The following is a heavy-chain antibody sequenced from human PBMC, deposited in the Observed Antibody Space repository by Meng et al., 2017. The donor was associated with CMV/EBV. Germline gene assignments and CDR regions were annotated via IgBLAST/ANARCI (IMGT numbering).Heavy chain of an antibody. D-gene: IGHD6-19*01. CDR3: ARGAGMGSGWYWDDY. J-gene: IGHJ4*02. Sequence: ASVKVSCKASGYTFTGYYMHWVRQAPGQGLEWMGWINPNSGGTNYAQKFQGRVTMTRDTSLSTAYMELSRLRSDDTAVYYCARGAGMGSGWYWDDYWGQGTLVTVS. V-gene: IGHV1-2*02. CDR1: GYTFTGYY. CDR2: INPNSGGT.